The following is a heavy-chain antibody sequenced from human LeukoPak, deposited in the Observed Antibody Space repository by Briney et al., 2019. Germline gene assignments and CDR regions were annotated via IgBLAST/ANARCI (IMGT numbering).Heavy chain of an antibody. CDR1: GDSISSYY. CDR3: ARDKGPHWYFDL. CDR2: IYNSGGT. Sequence: SETLSLTCTVSGDSISSYYWNWIRQPPGKGVEWIGNIYNSGGTDYNPSLKSRVTDYNPSLKSRVTISVDTSKNQISLKLSSVTAADTAVYYCARDKGPHWYFDLWGRGTLVTVSS. J-gene: IGHJ2*01. V-gene: IGHV4-59*01.